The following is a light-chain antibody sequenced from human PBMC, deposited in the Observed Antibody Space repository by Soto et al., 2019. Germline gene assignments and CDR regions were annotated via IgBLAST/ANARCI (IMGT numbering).Light chain of an antibody. CDR1: QSLSTD. CDR2: GAS. J-gene: IGKJ1*01. Sequence: EIVMTQSPATLSLSPGERATLSCRASQSLSTDLAWYQQKPGQPPRLLIYGASTRDTDFPARFSGSGSGTEFTPTISSLQSEDSAVYYCQQYANWPRTFGQGTKVEIK. CDR3: QQYANWPRT. V-gene: IGKV3-15*01.